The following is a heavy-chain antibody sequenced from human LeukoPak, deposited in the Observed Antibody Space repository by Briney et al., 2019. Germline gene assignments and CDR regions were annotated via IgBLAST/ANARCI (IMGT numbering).Heavy chain of an antibody. CDR1: GDSISSIYY. CDR3: ARHYCSSTSCYPYDAFDI. CDR2: IYHSGST. V-gene: IGHV4-38-2*02. Sequence: PSETLSLTCTVSGDSISSIYYWGWIRQPPGKGLEWIGSIYHSGSTNYNPSLKSRVTISVDTSKNQFSLKLSSVTAADTAVYYCARHYCSSTSCYPYDAFDIWGQGTMVTVSS. D-gene: IGHD2-2*01. J-gene: IGHJ3*02.